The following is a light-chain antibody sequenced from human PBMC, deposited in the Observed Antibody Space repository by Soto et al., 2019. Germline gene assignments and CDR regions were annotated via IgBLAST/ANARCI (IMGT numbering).Light chain of an antibody. CDR2: CDD. CDR1: NSNIGRYS. Sequence: QSVLTQPPSLSGTPGQWVTISCSGSNSNIGRYSVNWYHHFPGTAAQILIYCDDERPSGVPDRCSGAKSGTSATLAIGGLQYEEEAEYYCAAWDDNLNSPLFGAGTQLTVL. CDR3: AAWDDNLNSPL. J-gene: IGLJ3*02. V-gene: IGLV1-44*01.